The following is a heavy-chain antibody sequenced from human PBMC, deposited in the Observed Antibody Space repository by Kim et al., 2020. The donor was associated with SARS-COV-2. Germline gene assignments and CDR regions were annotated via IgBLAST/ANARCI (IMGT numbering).Heavy chain of an antibody. Sequence: SETLSLTCAVYGGSFSGYYWSWIRQPPGKGLEWIGEINHSGSTNYNPSLKSRVTISVDTSKNQFSLKLSSVTAADTAVYYCARGGLRYDFWSGRSTTGDWFDPWGQGTLVTVSS. CDR1: GGSFSGYY. CDR3: ARGGLRYDFWSGRSTTGDWFDP. V-gene: IGHV4-34*01. CDR2: INHSGST. D-gene: IGHD3-3*01. J-gene: IGHJ5*02.